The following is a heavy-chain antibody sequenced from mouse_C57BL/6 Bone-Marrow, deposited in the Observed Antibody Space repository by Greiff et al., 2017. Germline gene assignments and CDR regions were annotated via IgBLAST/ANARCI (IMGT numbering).Heavy chain of an antibody. V-gene: IGHV1-61*01. Sequence: QVQLQQPGAELVRPGSSVKLSCKASGYTFTSYWMDWVKQRPGQGLEWIGNIYPSDSETHYNQKFKDKATLTVDKSSSTAYMQLSSLTSEDSAAYYCARYWDGGDYWGQGTTLTVSS. CDR1: GYTFTSYW. J-gene: IGHJ2*01. CDR3: ARYWDGGDY. CDR2: IYPSDSET. D-gene: IGHD4-1*01.